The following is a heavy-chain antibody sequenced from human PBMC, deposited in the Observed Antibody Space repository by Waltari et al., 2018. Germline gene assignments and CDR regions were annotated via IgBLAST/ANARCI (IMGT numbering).Heavy chain of an antibody. CDR1: GYTFTGYY. D-gene: IGHD4-17*01. CDR2: INPNSGET. CDR3: ARDLGSDYGNRDY. V-gene: IGHV1-2*06. Sequence: QVHLVQSGAEVKKPGASVKVSCKASGYTFTGYYIQWVRRAPGQGLEWMGRINPNSGETNYAQKFQGRVTLTRVTSINTAYMELSSLKSDDTAVYYCARDLGSDYGNRDYWGQGTLVTVPS. J-gene: IGHJ4*02.